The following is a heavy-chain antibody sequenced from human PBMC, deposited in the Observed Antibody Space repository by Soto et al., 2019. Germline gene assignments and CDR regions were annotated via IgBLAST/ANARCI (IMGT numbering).Heavy chain of an antibody. CDR1: GFTFSSYW. V-gene: IGHV3-7*01. CDR3: ASFFIGSSSGYGWGAFDI. D-gene: IGHD6-13*01. CDR2: IKQDGSEK. Sequence: EVQLVESGGGLVQPGGSLRLSCAASGFTFSSYWMSWVRQAPGKGLEWVANIKQDGSEKYYVDFVKGRFTISRDNAKNSLYLKMNSLRAEDTAVYYCASFFIGSSSGYGWGAFDIWGQGTMVTVSS. J-gene: IGHJ3*02.